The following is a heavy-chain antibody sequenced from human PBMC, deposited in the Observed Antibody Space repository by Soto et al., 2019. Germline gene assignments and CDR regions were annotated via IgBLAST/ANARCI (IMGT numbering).Heavy chain of an antibody. D-gene: IGHD2-21*02. J-gene: IGHJ4*02. CDR1: GYTFTSYA. CDR3: ARSIVVVTALDY. V-gene: IGHV1-3*01. CDR2: FNAGNGNT. Sequence: QVQLVQSGAEVKKPGASVKVSCKASGYTFTSYAMHWVRQAPGQRLEWMGWFNAGNGNTKYSQKFQGRVTITRDTSASAAYMELSSLRSEDTAVYYCARSIVVVTALDYWGQGTLVTVSS.